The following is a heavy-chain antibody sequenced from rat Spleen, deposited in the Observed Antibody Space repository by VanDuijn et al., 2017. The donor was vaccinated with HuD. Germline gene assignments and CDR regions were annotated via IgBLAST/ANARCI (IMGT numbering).Heavy chain of an antibody. D-gene: IGHD5-1*01. CDR3: ARSNWDFDY. CDR1: GINFSNYY. J-gene: IGHJ2*01. CDR2: INTDGGST. Sequence: EVQLVESDGGLVQPGRSMKLSCAASGINFSNYYMAWVRQAPGKGLEWVSSINTDGGSTYYPDSVKGRFTISRDNAKSTLYLQMNSLRSEDTATYYCARSNWDFDYWGQGVMVTVSS. V-gene: IGHV5-25*01.